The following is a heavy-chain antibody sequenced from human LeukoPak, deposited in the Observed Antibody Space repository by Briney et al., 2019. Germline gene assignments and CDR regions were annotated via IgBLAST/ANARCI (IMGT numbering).Heavy chain of an antibody. Sequence: ASVKVSCKASGYTFTSYYMHWVRQAPGQGPEWMGIINPSGGSTSYAQKFQGRVTMTRDTSTSTVYMELSSLRSEDTAVYYCAREYVLRFLEWPPSYYYGMDVWGQGTTVTVSS. D-gene: IGHD3-3*01. CDR3: AREYVLRFLEWPPSYYYGMDV. V-gene: IGHV1-46*01. CDR1: GYTFTSYY. J-gene: IGHJ6*02. CDR2: INPSGGST.